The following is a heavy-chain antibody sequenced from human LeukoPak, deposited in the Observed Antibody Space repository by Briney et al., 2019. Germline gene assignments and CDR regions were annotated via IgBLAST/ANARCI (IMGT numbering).Heavy chain of an antibody. CDR3: ARDYHSNYLGYYYYYMDV. D-gene: IGHD4-11*01. V-gene: IGHV4-38-2*02. CDR1: GYSISNGYY. J-gene: IGHJ6*03. Sequence: SETLSLTCTVSGYSISNGYYWGWIRQPPGKGLEWIGNIYHSGSTNYNPSLKSRVTISVDKSKNQFSLKLSSVTAADTAVYYCARDYHSNYLGYYYYYMDVWGKGTTVTVSS. CDR2: IYHSGST.